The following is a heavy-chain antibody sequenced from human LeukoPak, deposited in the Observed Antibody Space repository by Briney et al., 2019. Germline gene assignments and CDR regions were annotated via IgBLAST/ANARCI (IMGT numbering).Heavy chain of an antibody. J-gene: IGHJ3*01. D-gene: IGHD2-15*01. CDR3: ARQQQFCSGGNCYSLNAFDL. CDR1: GYNFITYW. Sequence: GEFLKISCKGSGYNFITYWIGWVRQMPGKGLEWMGIIYPGDSDTRYSPSFQGQVTISADKSISTAYLQWSSLKASDTAMYYCARQQQFCSGGNCYSLNAFDLWGQGTVVTVSS. V-gene: IGHV5-51*01. CDR2: IYPGDSDT.